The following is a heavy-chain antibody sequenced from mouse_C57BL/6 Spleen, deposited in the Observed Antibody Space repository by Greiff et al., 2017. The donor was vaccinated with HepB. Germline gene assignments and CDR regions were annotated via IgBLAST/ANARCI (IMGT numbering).Heavy chain of an antibody. Sequence: EVMLVESGGGLVKPGGSLKLSCAASGITFSSYAMSWVRQTPEKRLEWVATISDGGSYTYYPDNVKGRFTISRDNAKNNLYLQMSHLKSEDTAMYYCARGGYDAGYAMDYWGQGTSVTVSS. J-gene: IGHJ4*01. V-gene: IGHV5-4*03. D-gene: IGHD2-2*01. CDR1: GITFSSYA. CDR3: ARGGYDAGYAMDY. CDR2: ISDGGSYT.